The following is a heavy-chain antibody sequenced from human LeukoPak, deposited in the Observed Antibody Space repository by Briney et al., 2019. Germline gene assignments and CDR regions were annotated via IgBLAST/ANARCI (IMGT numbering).Heavy chain of an antibody. Sequence: TGGSLRLSCAASGFTFSRYATSWVRQAPGKGLEWVSAISGSRGSTYYADSVKVRFTSSRDNSKNTLYLQRNSLRAEDTAVYYCAEDYGRHYFDYWGQGTLVTVSS. V-gene: IGHV3-23*01. CDR2: ISGSRGST. CDR1: GFTFSRYA. J-gene: IGHJ4*02. CDR3: AEDYGRHYFDY. D-gene: IGHD3-10*01.